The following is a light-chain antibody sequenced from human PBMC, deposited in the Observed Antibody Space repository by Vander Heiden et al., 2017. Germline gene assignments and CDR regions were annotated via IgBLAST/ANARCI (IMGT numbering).Light chain of an antibody. CDR3: QSYDTSLGGSYV. J-gene: IGLJ1*01. Sequence: QSVLTQPPSVSGAPGQRVTISCTGRSSNIGSGYDVHWYQQLPGTAPKLLIYGNTNRPSGVPDRFSGSKSGTSASLAITGLQAEDEADYYCQSYDTSLGGSYVFGTGTKVTVL. V-gene: IGLV1-40*01. CDR2: GNT. CDR1: SSNIGSGYD.